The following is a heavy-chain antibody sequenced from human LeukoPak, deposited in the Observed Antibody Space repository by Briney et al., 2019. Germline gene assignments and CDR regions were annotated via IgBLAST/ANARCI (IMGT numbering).Heavy chain of an antibody. D-gene: IGHD5-18*01. Sequence: SETLSLTCTVSGGSVNDYYWSWIRQPAGKGLEWIGRLYPSGSTTYNPSLKSRVTMSIDTSKNQFSLKLSSVTAADTAVYYCARPGVGSGRYGAFDIWGQGTMVTVSS. CDR3: ARPGVGSGRYGAFDI. J-gene: IGHJ3*02. V-gene: IGHV4-4*07. CDR2: LYPSGST. CDR1: GGSVNDYY.